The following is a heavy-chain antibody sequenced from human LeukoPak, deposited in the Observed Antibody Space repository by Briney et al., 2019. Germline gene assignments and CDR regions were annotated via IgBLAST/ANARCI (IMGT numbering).Heavy chain of an antibody. CDR3: ARGDYESSGDCDH. CDR2: ISYTGNNR. J-gene: IGHJ4*02. V-gene: IGHV3-30*03. D-gene: IGHD3-22*01. CDR1: GFHFSNFA. Sequence: GGSLRLSCAASGFHFSNFAMHWVRRAPGKGLEWVALISYTGNNRNYADSVKGRFTISRDNSKSTLYFQMDSLRPDDTAVYYCARGDYESSGDCDHWGQGTTVTVSS.